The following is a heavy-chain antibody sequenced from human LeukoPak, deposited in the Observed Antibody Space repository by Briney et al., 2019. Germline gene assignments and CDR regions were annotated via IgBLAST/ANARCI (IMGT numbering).Heavy chain of an antibody. CDR3: ARHMTGTVVTLDDAFDI. D-gene: IGHD4-23*01. V-gene: IGHV4-4*07. CDR1: GGSISSYY. Sequence: SETLSLTCTVSGGSISSYYWSWIRQPAGKGLEWIGRIYTSGSTNYNPSLKSRVTISVDTSKNQFSLKLSSVTAADTAVYYCARHMTGTVVTLDDAFDIWGQGTMVTVSS. CDR2: IYTSGST. J-gene: IGHJ3*02.